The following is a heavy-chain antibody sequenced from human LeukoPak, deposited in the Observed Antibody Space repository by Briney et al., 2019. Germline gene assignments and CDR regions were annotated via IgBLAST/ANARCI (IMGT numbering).Heavy chain of an antibody. J-gene: IGHJ4*02. CDR2: IYYSGST. V-gene: IGHV4-61*01. Sequence: PSETLSLTCTVSGGSVNIGSYYWSWIRQPPGKGLEWIGQIYYSGSTNYNPSLKSRVTISVDTSKNQFSLKLNSVTAADTAVYYCARGIGQWLALDYWGQGTPVTVSS. CDR1: GGSVNIGSYY. CDR3: ARGIGQWLALDY. D-gene: IGHD6-19*01.